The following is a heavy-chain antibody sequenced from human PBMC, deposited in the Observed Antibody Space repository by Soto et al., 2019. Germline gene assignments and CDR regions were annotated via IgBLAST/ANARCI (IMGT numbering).Heavy chain of an antibody. J-gene: IGHJ4*02. CDR3: ARGGRYGGNSGEFDY. Sequence: SETLSLTCAVYGGSFSGYYWSWIRQPPGKGLEWIGEINHSGSTNYNPSLKSRVTISVDTSKNQFSLKLSSVTAADTAVYYCARGGRYGGNSGEFDYWGQGTLVTVSS. D-gene: IGHD2-21*02. CDR2: INHSGST. CDR1: GGSFSGYY. V-gene: IGHV4-34*01.